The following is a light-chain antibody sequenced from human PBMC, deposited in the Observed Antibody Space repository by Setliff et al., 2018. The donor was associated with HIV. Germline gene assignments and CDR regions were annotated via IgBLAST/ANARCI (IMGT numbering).Light chain of an antibody. CDR1: SSDVGNYNL. CDR3: CSYAGSRTFYV. CDR2: EVT. V-gene: IGLV2-23*02. Sequence: QSVLTQPASVPGSPGQSITISCSGTSSDVGNYNLVSWYQQPPGKAPKLMVYEVTKRPLGVSTRFSGSKSGNTASLTISGLLAEDEADYYCCSYAGSRTFYVFGTGTKVTVL. J-gene: IGLJ1*01.